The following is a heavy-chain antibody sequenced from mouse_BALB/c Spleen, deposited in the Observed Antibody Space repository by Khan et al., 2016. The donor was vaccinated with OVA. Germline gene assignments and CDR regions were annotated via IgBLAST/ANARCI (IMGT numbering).Heavy chain of an antibody. D-gene: IGHD1-1*01. CDR2: ISSGGDYT. CDR1: GFTFSTYA. CDR3: ARHNYGPFAY. V-gene: IGHV5-9-3*01. J-gene: IGHJ3*01. Sequence: EVELVESGGGLVKPGGPLKLSCAASGFTFSTYAMSWVRQTPEKRLDWVATISSGGDYTYYPDSVKGRFTISRDNAKNTLYLQMSSLRSEDKAIYYCARHNYGPFAYWGQGTLVTVSA.